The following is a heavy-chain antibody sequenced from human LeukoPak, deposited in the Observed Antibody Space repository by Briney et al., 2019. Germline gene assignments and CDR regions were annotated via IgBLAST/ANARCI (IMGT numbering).Heavy chain of an antibody. CDR1: GGSISSYY. D-gene: IGHD5-24*01. Sequence: SETLSLTCTVSGGSISSYYWSWIRQPPGKGLEWIGYIYYSGSTNYNPSLKSRVTISVDTSKNQFSLKLSSVTAADTAVYYCARDGEMGTIENYFDYWGQGTLVTVSS. V-gene: IGHV4-59*12. CDR2: IYYSGST. J-gene: IGHJ4*02. CDR3: ARDGEMGTIENYFDY.